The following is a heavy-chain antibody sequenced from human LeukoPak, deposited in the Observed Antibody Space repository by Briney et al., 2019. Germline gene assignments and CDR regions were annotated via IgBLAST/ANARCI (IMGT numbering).Heavy chain of an antibody. CDR1: GGSISSYY. V-gene: IGHV4-59*01. Sequence: SETLSLTCTVSGGSISSYYWSWIRQPPGKGLEWIGYIYYSGSTNYNPSLKSRVTISVDTSKNQFSLKLSSVTAADTAVYYCARLPITMMAGAFDIWGQGTMVTVSS. D-gene: IGHD3-22*01. CDR3: ARLPITMMAGAFDI. J-gene: IGHJ3*02. CDR2: IYYSGST.